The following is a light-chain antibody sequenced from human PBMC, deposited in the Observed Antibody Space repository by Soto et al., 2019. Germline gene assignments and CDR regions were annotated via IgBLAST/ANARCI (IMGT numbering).Light chain of an antibody. CDR2: LGS. CDR3: MQGLPTTQT. CDR1: QSLLHSNGYNY. J-gene: IGKJ1*01. Sequence: DIVMTQSPLSLPVTPGEPASISCRSSQSLLHSNGYNYLDWYLQKPGQSPQLLIFLGSNRASGVPDRFSGSGSGTEFILKITRVEAEDVGVYYCMQGLPTTQTFRQGTKVDIX. V-gene: IGKV2-28*01.